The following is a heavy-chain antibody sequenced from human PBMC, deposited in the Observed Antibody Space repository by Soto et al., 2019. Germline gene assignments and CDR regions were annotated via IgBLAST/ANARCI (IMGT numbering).Heavy chain of an antibody. V-gene: IGHV1-18*01. CDR1: GYTFTSYG. J-gene: IGHJ6*03. Sequence: ASVKVSCKASGYTFTSYGISWVRQAPGQGLEWMGWISAYNGNTNYAQKLQGRVTMTTDTSTSTAYMELRSLRSDDTAVYYCARVRGRGSSDCYYYMDVWGKGTTVTVSS. CDR3: ARVRGRGSSDCYYYMDV. D-gene: IGHD6-6*01. CDR2: ISAYNGNT.